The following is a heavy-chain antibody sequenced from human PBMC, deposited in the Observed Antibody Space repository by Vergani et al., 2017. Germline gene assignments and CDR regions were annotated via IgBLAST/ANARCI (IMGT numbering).Heavy chain of an antibody. D-gene: IGHD3-22*01. J-gene: IGHJ4*02. CDR1: GGTFIKHA. CDR2: IVPVLGSA. Sequence: QVQLIQSGAEVKKPGSSVKVSCKVSGGTFIKHAISWVRQAPGQGLEWVGGIVPVLGSANYPQKFQGRVTFTAEESKSTVYMELSGLTSEDTAIYYCARACNETSAYDSMSRIYFDLWGQGTLVTVSS. V-gene: IGHV1-69*11. CDR3: ARACNETSAYDSMSRIYFDL.